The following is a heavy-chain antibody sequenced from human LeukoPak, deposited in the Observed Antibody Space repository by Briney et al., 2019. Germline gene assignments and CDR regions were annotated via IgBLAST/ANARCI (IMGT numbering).Heavy chain of an antibody. D-gene: IGHD3-10*01. CDR3: AGEYYYFDL. Sequence: PGGSLRLSCAASGFTFSSYAMHWVRQAPGKGLEWVAVISYDGSNKYYADSVKGRFTISRDNSKNTLYLQMNSLRTEDTAVYYCAGEYYYFDLWGRGTLVTVSS. J-gene: IGHJ2*01. CDR1: GFTFSSYA. V-gene: IGHV3-30-3*01. CDR2: ISYDGSNK.